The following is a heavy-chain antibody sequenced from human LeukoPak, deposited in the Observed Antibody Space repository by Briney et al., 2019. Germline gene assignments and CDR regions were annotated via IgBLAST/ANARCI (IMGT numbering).Heavy chain of an antibody. J-gene: IGHJ4*02. CDR2: IYSGGAT. CDR1: GFTVSNNY. V-gene: IGHV3-53*01. Sequence: GGSLRLSCAASGFTVSNNYLSWVRQAPGKGPEWVSVIYSGGATHYADSVKGRFSISRDNSKNTVYLQMSGLRAEDTAIYYCARGVPSPFPDPFDHWGQGTLVIVSS. CDR3: ARGVPSPFPDPFDH. D-gene: IGHD6-6*01.